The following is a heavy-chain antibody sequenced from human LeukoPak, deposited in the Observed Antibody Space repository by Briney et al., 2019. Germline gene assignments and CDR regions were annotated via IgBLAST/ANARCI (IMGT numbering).Heavy chain of an antibody. V-gene: IGHV3-11*01. Sequence: GGSLRLSCAASGFTFSDYYMSWIRQAPGKGLEWVSYISSSGSTIYYADSVKGRFTISRDNAKNSLYLQMNSLRAEDTALYYCAKEGAIGGPYFDYWGQGTLVTVSS. J-gene: IGHJ4*02. CDR2: ISSSGSTI. CDR3: AKEGAIGGPYFDY. CDR1: GFTFSDYY. D-gene: IGHD2-15*01.